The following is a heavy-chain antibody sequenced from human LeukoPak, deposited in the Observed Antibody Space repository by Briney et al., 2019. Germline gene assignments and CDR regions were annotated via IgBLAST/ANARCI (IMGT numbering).Heavy chain of an antibody. D-gene: IGHD3-22*01. CDR3: AKGRGLFPSDRIDY. Sequence: PGRSLRLSCAASGFTFDDYAMHWVRQGPGKGLEWVSGISWNSGSVGYADSVKGRFTISRDNAKNSLNLQMNSLRGDDTALYYCAKGRGLFPSDRIDYWGQGTLVTVSS. CDR2: ISWNSGSV. V-gene: IGHV3-9*01. J-gene: IGHJ4*02. CDR1: GFTFDDYA.